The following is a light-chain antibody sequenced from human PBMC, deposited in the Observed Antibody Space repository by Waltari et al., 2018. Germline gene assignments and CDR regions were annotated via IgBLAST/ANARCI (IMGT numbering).Light chain of an antibody. Sequence: QLVLTQSPSASASLGASFKLTCTLDSGHSSNIFAWLQQQPGKAPRYLMKINSDGSHRKGDAIPDRFSGASSGAGHYLTIASVQSEDEADYYCQTGGHGTCVFGGGTKLTVL. J-gene: IGLJ3*02. CDR3: QTGGHGTCV. CDR2: INSDGSH. V-gene: IGLV4-69*01. CDR1: SGHSSNI.